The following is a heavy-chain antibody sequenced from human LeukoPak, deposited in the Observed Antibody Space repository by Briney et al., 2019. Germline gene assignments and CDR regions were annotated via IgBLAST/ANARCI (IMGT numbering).Heavy chain of an antibody. CDR2: IWYDGSNK. D-gene: IGHD3-22*01. J-gene: IGHJ4*02. Sequence: PGGSLRLSCVGSGFAFGVHGMHWVRQAPGKGLEWVAVIWYDGSNKYYADSVKGRFTISRDNSKNTLYLQMNSLRAEDTAVYYCAKEGEYYDSSGYCDYWGQGTLVTVSS. CDR1: GFAFGVHG. V-gene: IGHV3-33*06. CDR3: AKEGEYYDSSGYCDY.